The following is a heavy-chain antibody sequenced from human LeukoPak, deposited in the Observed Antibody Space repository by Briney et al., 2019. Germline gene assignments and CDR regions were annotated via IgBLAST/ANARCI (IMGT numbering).Heavy chain of an antibody. CDR1: GGTLSSDY. V-gene: IGHV4-4*07. Sequence: SETLSLTCTVTGGTLSSDYWSWIRQPASRVRGWVGRIYTSGSTNYYPSLKSRGPMSVDTSKNQFSLKLSSVTAADTAVYYCARDESLTMVRGVAIPGAFDIWGQGTMVTVSS. CDR3: ARDESLTMVRGVAIPGAFDI. CDR2: IYTSGST. J-gene: IGHJ3*02. D-gene: IGHD3-10*01.